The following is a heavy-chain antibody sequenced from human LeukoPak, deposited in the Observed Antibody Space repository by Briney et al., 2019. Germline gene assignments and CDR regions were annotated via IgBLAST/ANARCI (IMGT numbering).Heavy chain of an antibody. CDR2: IIPIFGTA. Sequence: SVKVSCKASGGTFSSYAISWVRQAPGQGLEWMGGIIPIFGTANYAQKFQGRVTITADESTSTAYMELSSLRSENTAVYYCARKQQLVLEAFDIWGQGTMVTVSS. V-gene: IGHV1-69*13. CDR3: ARKQQLVLEAFDI. CDR1: GGTFSSYA. D-gene: IGHD6-13*01. J-gene: IGHJ3*02.